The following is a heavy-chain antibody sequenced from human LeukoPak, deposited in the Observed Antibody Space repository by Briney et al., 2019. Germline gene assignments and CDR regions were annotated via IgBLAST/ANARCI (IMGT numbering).Heavy chain of an antibody. CDR1: GFTFSSYA. V-gene: IGHV3-30*04. J-gene: IGHJ4*02. CDR2: ISYDGSNK. D-gene: IGHD3-22*01. CDR3: ARDYYDSSGYLDY. Sequence: GRSLRLSCAASGFTFSSYATHWVRQAPGKGLEWVAVISYDGSNKYYADSVKGRFTISRDNSKNTLYLQMNSLRAEDTAVYYCARDYYDSSGYLDYWGQGTLVTVSS.